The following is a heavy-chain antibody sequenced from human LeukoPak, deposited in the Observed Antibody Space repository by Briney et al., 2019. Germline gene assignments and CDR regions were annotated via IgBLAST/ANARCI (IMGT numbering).Heavy chain of an antibody. CDR2: IIPIFGTA. V-gene: IGHV1-69*05. Sequence: GASVQVSCKASGGTFSSYAISWVRQAPGQGLEWMGGIIPIFGTANYAQKFQGRVTMTRNTSISTAYMELSSLRSEDTAVYYCARGITMVRGVRDYYMDVWGKGTTVTVSS. J-gene: IGHJ6*03. CDR3: ARGITMVRGVRDYYMDV. D-gene: IGHD3-10*01. CDR1: GGTFSSYA.